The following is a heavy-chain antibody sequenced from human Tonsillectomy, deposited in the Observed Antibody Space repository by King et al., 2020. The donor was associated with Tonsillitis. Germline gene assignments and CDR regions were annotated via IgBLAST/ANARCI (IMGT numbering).Heavy chain of an antibody. CDR2: IYPGDADT. D-gene: IGHD3-10*01. CDR3: AKHRGGYFASGTFDY. Sequence: VQLVESGAEVKKPGESLKISCKGSGYSFTNNWIGWVRQMPGKGLEWMGFIYPGDADTTYSPSFQGQVTILADKSIITAYLQWSSRKASDTAMYYCAKHRGGYFASGTFDYWGQGTLVTVSS. V-gene: IGHV5-51*01. J-gene: IGHJ4*02. CDR1: GYSFTNNW.